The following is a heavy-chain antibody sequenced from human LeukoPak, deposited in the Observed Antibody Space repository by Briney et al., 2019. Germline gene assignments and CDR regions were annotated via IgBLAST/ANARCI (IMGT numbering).Heavy chain of an antibody. CDR3: ARLHDILTGYYALDY. D-gene: IGHD3-9*01. CDR2: IYYSGST. V-gene: IGHV4-39*01. J-gene: IGHJ4*02. Sequence: SETLSLTCTVSGGSISSSSYYWGWIRQPPGKGLEWIGSIYYSGSTYYNPSLKSRVTISVDTSKNQFSLKLSSVTAADTAVYYCARLHDILTGYYALDYWGQGTLVTVSS. CDR1: GGSISSSSYY.